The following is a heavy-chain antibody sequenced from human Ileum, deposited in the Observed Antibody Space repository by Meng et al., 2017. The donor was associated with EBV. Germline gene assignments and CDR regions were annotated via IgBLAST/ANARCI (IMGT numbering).Heavy chain of an antibody. CDR2: IYRGGGN. J-gene: IGHJ4*02. CDR1: GGSTMRGDG. V-gene: IGHV4-4*02. Sequence: QAHLAASGPGLVTPSGTLSLTCGVSGGSTMRGDGWSWVRQPPGKGLEWIGEIYRGGGNNYNASLKSRVTISVDTSKNHFSLKLNSVTAAETAVYYCARVRVIPAAIGFDYWGQGTLVTVSS. CDR3: ARVRVIPAAIGFDY. D-gene: IGHD2-2*02.